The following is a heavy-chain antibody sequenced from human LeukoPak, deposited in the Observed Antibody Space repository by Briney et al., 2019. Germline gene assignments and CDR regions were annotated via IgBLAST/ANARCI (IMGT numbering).Heavy chain of an antibody. CDR2: ISYDGHNE. Sequence: GGSLRLSCAASGFTFSGYGMHWVRQAPGKGLEWVAVISYDGHNEYYADSVKGRFTISRDNSKNTVYVQMNSLRAEDTAVYYCAKGVGYGGMDVWGQGTAVTVSS. CDR1: GFTFSGYG. J-gene: IGHJ6*02. CDR3: AKGVGYGGMDV. V-gene: IGHV3-30*18. D-gene: IGHD2-8*01.